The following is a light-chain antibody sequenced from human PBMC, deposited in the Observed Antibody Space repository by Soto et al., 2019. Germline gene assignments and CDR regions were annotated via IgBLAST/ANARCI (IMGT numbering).Light chain of an antibody. Sequence: DIQMNQSTYSLSASVGDRVTITCQASEDIHRYLNWYQQKPGKAPRLLIYDISNLEVGVPSRVSGSGSGTDFTFTITSLQPEDVATYVCQQYGNVPLTFGGGNKVEIK. V-gene: IGKV1-33*01. CDR1: EDIHRY. J-gene: IGKJ4*01. CDR2: DIS. CDR3: QQYGNVPLT.